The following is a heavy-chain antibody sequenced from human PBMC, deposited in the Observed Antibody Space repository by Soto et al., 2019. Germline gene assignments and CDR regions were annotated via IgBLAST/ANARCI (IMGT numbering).Heavy chain of an antibody. Sequence: PSETLSLTCTVSGGSISSSSYYWGWIRQPPGKGLEWIGSIYYSGSTYYNPSLKSRVTISVDTSKNQFSLKLSSVTAADTAVYYCARHHNIVATIDYWGQGTLVTVS. CDR2: IYYSGST. J-gene: IGHJ4*02. CDR1: GGSISSSSYY. V-gene: IGHV4-39*01. D-gene: IGHD5-12*01. CDR3: ARHHNIVATIDY.